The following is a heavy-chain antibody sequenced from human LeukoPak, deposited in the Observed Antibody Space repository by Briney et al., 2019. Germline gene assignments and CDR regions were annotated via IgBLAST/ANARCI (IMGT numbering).Heavy chain of an antibody. CDR1: GLTISGYW. D-gene: IGHD1-7*01. J-gene: IGHJ3*02. V-gene: IGHV3-7*01. CDR2: IKQDGSVE. Sequence: GGSLRLSCAASGLTISGYWMTWVRLAPGKGLEWVAKIKQDGSVECYVDSVKGRFSISRENAKNSLYLQMSSLTAEDTAVYYCAREDGNTGASGFDIWGQGTMVTVSS. CDR3: AREDGNTGASGFDI.